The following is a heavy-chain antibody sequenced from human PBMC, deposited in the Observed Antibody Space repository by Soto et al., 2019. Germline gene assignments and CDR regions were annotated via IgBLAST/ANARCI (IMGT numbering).Heavy chain of an antibody. Sequence: QVQLVESGGGEVQPGRSLTISCEASGFTFSTYGMHWVRQTPGKGLEWVAVISYDGTNKFYSDSVKGRFTISRDNFKNTLTPQMNSLRADDTAVYSCAKDLQSYGDYDYYCYGMDVWGLGTRVTVSS. CDR2: ISYDGTNK. D-gene: IGHD4-17*01. CDR3: AKDLQSYGDYDYYCYGMDV. V-gene: IGHV3-30*18. CDR1: GFTFSTYG. J-gene: IGHJ6*02.